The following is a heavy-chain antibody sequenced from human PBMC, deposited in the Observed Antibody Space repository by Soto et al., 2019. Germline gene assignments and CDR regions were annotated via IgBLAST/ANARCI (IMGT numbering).Heavy chain of an antibody. CDR3: AKDLGDSPYYGMDV. CDR2: ISYDGSNK. D-gene: IGHD2-21*02. Sequence: GESLKISCAASGFTFSSYGMHWVRQAPGKGLEWVAVISYDGSNKYYADSVKGRFTISRDNSKNTLYLQMNSLRAEDTAVYYCAKDLGDSPYYGMDVWGQGTTVTVSS. V-gene: IGHV3-30*18. CDR1: GFTFSSYG. J-gene: IGHJ6*02.